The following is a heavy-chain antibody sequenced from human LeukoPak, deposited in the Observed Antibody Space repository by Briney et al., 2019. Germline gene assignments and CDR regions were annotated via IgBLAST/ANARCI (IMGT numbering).Heavy chain of an antibody. CDR1: GFTFSSTW. Sequence: GGSLRLSCAASGFTFSSTWMNWVRRVPGKGLEWVGNIQPDGSEAYYVDSVEGRFTISRDNFRDSLFLQMNSLRAEDTAVYYCARPGVAGGAFDVWGRGTVVTVSP. CDR2: IQPDGSEA. CDR3: ARPGVAGGAFDV. D-gene: IGHD1-26*01. J-gene: IGHJ3*01. V-gene: IGHV3-7*01.